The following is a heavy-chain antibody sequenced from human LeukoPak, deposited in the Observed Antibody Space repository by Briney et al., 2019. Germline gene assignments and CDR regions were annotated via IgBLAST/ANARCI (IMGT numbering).Heavy chain of an antibody. CDR2: MYSSGST. D-gene: IGHD1-26*01. J-gene: IGHJ4*02. CDR1: RGSISSYY. CDR3: VRGIRSQPHYYFDY. Sequence: PSETLTLTCTVSRGSISSYYLTWIRQPAGKGLGWIGLMYSSGSTNHNPSLNSRVTISVVTYKNQFSLKLRSVTAAATAVYYCVRGIRSQPHYYFDYWGQGTLVTVSS. V-gene: IGHV4-4*07.